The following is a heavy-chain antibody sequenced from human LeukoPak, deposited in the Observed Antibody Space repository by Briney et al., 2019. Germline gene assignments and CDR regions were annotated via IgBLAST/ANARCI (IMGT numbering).Heavy chain of an antibody. D-gene: IGHD3-3*01. J-gene: IGHJ4*02. Sequence: GGSLRLSCTASKFTFSHYGMQWVRQAPGKGLEWVAVISSDGSIKVYADSVKGRFTLSRDNSINTVDLQMNSLRAEDAAVYYCVKEYHSRGFGAYFDYWGRGTLVTVSS. CDR2: ISSDGSIK. CDR3: VKEYHSRGFGAYFDY. V-gene: IGHV3-30*18. CDR1: KFTFSHYG.